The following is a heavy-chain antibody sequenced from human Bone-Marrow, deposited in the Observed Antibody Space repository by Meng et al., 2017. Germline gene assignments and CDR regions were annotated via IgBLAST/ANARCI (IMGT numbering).Heavy chain of an antibody. CDR3: ARVRWPRSGEWGFDP. D-gene: IGHD5-12*01. CDR1: GYTFSNYD. Sequence: ASVKVSCKASGYTFSNYDINWVRQDTGQGLEWMGWMNPNSGNTGYAQKFQDRVTLTRNTSINTAYMELSSLRSEDTAVYYCARVRWPRSGEWGFDPWGQGTLVTVSS. V-gene: IGHV1-8*03. CDR2: MNPNSGNT. J-gene: IGHJ5*02.